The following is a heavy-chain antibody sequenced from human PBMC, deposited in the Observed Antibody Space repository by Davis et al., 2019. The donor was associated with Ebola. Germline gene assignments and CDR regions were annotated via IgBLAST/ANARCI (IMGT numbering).Heavy chain of an antibody. Sequence: GGSLRLSCSASGFTFSSYAMHWVRQAPGKGLESVSRISTNGENTYYSVSVKGRFTISRDNSKDTLYLQMRSLRTEDTAVYYCVKDRFTVVVVHGGFDYWGQGTLVTVSS. CDR3: VKDRFTVVVVHGGFDY. CDR1: GFTFSSYA. D-gene: IGHD2-15*01. V-gene: IGHV3-64D*06. CDR2: ISTNGENT. J-gene: IGHJ4*02.